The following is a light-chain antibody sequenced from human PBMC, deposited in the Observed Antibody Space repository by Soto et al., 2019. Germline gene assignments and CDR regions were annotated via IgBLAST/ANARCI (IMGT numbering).Light chain of an antibody. J-gene: IGKJ1*01. CDR3: QQLNSYPTWT. Sequence: DIQLTQSPSFLSASVGDRVTITCRASQGISSYLAWYQQKPWKAHKLMIYAASTLQSGVPSRFSGSGSGTEFTLTISSLQPEDFATYYCQQLNSYPTWTFGQGTKVDIK. CDR2: AAS. CDR1: QGISSY. V-gene: IGKV1-9*01.